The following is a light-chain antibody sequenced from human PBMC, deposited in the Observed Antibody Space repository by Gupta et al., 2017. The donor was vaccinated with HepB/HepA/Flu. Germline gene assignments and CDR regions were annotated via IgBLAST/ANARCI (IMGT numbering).Light chain of an antibody. Sequence: QSALTQPRSVSGSPGQSVTISCTGTSSDVGGYNYVPWYQQPPGKAPKLMIYDVSQRPSGVPDRFSGSKSGNTASLTISGLQAEDEADYYCCSYAGTFLVFGGGTKLTVL. V-gene: IGLV2-11*01. CDR3: CSYAGTFLV. CDR1: SSDVGGYNY. J-gene: IGLJ2*01. CDR2: DVS.